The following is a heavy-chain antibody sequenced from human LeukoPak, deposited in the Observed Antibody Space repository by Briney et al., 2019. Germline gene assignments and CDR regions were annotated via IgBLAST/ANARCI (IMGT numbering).Heavy chain of an antibody. J-gene: IGHJ4*02. V-gene: IGHV3-53*01. CDR2: NSGGAT. D-gene: IGHD6-13*01. CDR3: VRGPGSSWYQADY. Sequence: GGSLRLSCAASGFTVSSNYMSWVRQAPGKGLEWVSVNSGGATYYADSVKGRFTISRDTSKNTLYLQMNSLRAEDTAVYYCVRGPGSSWYQADYWGQGTLGTVSS. CDR1: GFTVSSNY.